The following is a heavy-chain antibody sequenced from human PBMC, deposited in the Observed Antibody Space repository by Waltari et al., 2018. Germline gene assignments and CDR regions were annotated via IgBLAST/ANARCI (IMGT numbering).Heavy chain of an antibody. J-gene: IGHJ3*01. CDR2: IYSGGNT. CDR1: GFTVRATY. V-gene: IGHV3-53*02. CDR3: ARIIRDGPSGFYGIAAFDL. Sequence: DVQLVETGGGLIQPGGSLRLSCSVSGFTVRATYMTWVRQAPAKGLEWVSVIYSGGNTYYAASVTGRFTISRDNINNILFLQMNNLRAEDTATYYCARIIRDGPSGFYGIAAFDLWGQGTMVTVSS. D-gene: IGHD3-22*01.